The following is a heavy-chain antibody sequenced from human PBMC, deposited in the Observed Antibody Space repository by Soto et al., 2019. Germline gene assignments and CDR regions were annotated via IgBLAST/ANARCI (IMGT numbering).Heavy chain of an antibody. J-gene: IGHJ4*02. CDR3: ARDLMEMATIRYFDY. CDR2: ISAYNGNT. D-gene: IGHD5-12*01. Sequence: GASVKVSCKASGYTFTSYGISWVRQAPGQGLEWMGWISAYNGNTNYAQKLQGRVTMTTHTSTSTAYMELRSLRSDDTAVYYCARDLMEMATIRYFDYWGQGTLVTVSS. V-gene: IGHV1-18*04. CDR1: GYTFTSYG.